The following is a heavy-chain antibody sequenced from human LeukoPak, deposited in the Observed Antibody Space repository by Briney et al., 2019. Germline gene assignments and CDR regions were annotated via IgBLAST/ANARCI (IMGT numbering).Heavy chain of an antibody. D-gene: IGHD2-2*01. CDR3: ARDFGYCSSTSCHYYYYYMDV. CDR1: GGSISSYY. CDR2: IYYSGST. Sequence: SETLSLTCTVSGGSISSYYWSWIRQPPGKGLEWIGYIYYSGSTNYNPSLKSRVTISVDTSKNQFSLKLSSVTAVDTAVYYCARDFGYCSSTSCHYYYYYMDVWGKGTTVTVSS. V-gene: IGHV4-59*01. J-gene: IGHJ6*03.